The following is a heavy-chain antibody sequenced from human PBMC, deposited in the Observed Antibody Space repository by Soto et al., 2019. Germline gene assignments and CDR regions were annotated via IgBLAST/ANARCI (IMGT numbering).Heavy chain of an antibody. D-gene: IGHD3-9*01. V-gene: IGHV3-13*01. CDR2: IGTAGDT. J-gene: IGHJ3*02. CDR3: ARGLRYFDWSYDAFDI. CDR1: GFTFSSYG. Sequence: GGSLRLSCAASGFTFSSYGMHWVRQAPGKGLEWVSAIGTAGDTYYPGSVKGRFTISRENAKNSLYLQMNSLRAGDTAVYYCARGLRYFDWSYDAFDIWGQGTMVTVSS.